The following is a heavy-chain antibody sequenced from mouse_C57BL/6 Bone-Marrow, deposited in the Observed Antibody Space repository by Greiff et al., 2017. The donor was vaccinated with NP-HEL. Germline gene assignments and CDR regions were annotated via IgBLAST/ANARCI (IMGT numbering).Heavy chain of an antibody. CDR1: GYAFSSSW. Sequence: VQLVESGAELVKPGASVKISCKASGYAFSSSWMNWVKQRPGKGLEWIGQIYPGDGDTNYNGKFKGKATLTADKSSSTAYMQLSSLTSEDSAVYFCARYYGSSYYFDYWGQGTTLTVSA. CDR2: IYPGDGDT. D-gene: IGHD1-1*01. CDR3: ARYYGSSYYFDY. J-gene: IGHJ2*01. V-gene: IGHV1-80*01.